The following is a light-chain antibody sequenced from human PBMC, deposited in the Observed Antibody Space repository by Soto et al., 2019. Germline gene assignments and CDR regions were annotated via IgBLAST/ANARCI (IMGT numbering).Light chain of an antibody. Sequence: EIVLTQSPGTLSLSPGERATLSCRASQSVSNNYIAWYQQKPGQAPRLLIFGSSDRATGIPDRFSGSGSGTDFTLTISRLEPEDFAVYYCHQYGRSPPFTFGQGTNLEI. CDR3: HQYGRSPPFT. CDR1: QSVSNNY. J-gene: IGKJ2*01. CDR2: GSS. V-gene: IGKV3-20*01.